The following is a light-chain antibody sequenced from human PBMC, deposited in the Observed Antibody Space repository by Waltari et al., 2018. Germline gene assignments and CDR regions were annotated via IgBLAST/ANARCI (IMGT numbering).Light chain of an antibody. Sequence: SYDLTQSPSVSVSPGQTASITCSGDELEKKYVCWYQQKPGQSPVLVIYQDVRRPSEIPERFSGSNSGNTATLTISGTQPKDEADYYCQAWDSGVAGVFGTGTKVTVL. CDR3: QAWDSGVAGV. V-gene: IGLV3-1*01. CDR2: QDV. J-gene: IGLJ1*01. CDR1: ELEKKY.